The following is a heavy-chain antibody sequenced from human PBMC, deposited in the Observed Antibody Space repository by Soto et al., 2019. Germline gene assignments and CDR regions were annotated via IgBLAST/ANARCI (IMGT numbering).Heavy chain of an antibody. CDR3: ARGNGEKGYYYYGMDV. CDR1: GYTFTSYD. V-gene: IGHV1-8*01. J-gene: IGHJ6*02. D-gene: IGHD3-10*01. Sequence: GASVKVSFKASGYTFTSYDINWLRQATGQGLEWMGWMNPNSGNTGYAQKFQGGVTMTRNTSISTAYMELSSLRSEDTAVYYCARGNGEKGYYYYGMDVWGQGTTVTVSS. CDR2: MNPNSGNT.